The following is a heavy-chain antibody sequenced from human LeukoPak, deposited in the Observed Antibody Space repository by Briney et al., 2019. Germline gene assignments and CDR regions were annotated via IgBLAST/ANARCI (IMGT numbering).Heavy chain of an antibody. V-gene: IGHV3-48*02. J-gene: IGHJ2*01. CDR1: EFTINNYS. Sequence: GGSLRLSCAASEFTINNYSLSGVRRALGKGVQTSSYISMSMNNMYSVDSVKGRLTISRDNAKNSPYLQINVMTDEATPVYFCARFPRLTTLHYWYFELWGRGTKVTGSS. D-gene: IGHD4-11*01. CDR3: ARFPRLTTLHYWYFEL. CDR2: ISMSMNNM.